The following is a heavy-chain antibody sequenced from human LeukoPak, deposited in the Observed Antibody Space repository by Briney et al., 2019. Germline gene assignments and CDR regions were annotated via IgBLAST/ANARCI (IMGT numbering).Heavy chain of an antibody. CDR1: GFTFEDYA. D-gene: IGHD3-3*01. CDR2: ISGNGNNI. Sequence: GGSLTLSCAASGFTFEDYAMHWVRQGPGKGLEWVSLISGNGNNIYYADSVKGRFTISRDNSKNSLYLQMNSLRTEDTALYYCAKDLPQYYDFWSGYYGGFDYWGQRSHVGVSS. V-gene: IGHV3-43*02. CDR3: AKDLPQYYDFWSGYYGGFDY. J-gene: IGHJ4*02.